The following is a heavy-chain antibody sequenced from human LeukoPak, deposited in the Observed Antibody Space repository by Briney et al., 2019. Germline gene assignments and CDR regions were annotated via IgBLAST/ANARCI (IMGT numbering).Heavy chain of an antibody. D-gene: IGHD6-13*01. CDR2: IIPIFGTA. CDR3: ARERVAAAGPLDY. Sequence: ASVKVSCKASGGNLSSYGISWVRQAPGQGLEWMGGIIPIFGTANYAQKFQGRVTITADESTSTAYMELSSLRSEDTAVYYCARERVAAAGPLDYWGQGTLVTVSS. J-gene: IGHJ4*02. CDR1: GGNLSSYG. V-gene: IGHV1-69*13.